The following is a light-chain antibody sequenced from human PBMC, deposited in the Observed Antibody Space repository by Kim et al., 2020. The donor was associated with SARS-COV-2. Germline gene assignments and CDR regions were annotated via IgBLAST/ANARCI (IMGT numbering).Light chain of an antibody. J-gene: IGLJ1*01. CDR1: SDNSGAGYE. Sequence: VTNSCTGSSDNSGAGYEVHWYQQLPGTAPKLLIYANSNRPAGVHDRFAGSKSGTSAALAITGLQAEDEADYDGQSYDSSLSGSGVFGTGTKVTVL. CDR3: QSYDSSLSGSGV. V-gene: IGLV1-40*01. CDR2: ANS.